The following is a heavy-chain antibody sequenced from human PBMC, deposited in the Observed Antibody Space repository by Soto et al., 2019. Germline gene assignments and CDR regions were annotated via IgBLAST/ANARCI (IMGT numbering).Heavy chain of an antibody. CDR2: FDPEDGET. CDR1: GYTLTELS. J-gene: IGHJ4*02. D-gene: IGHD3-16*02. CDR3: ATDRRHGDYDYIWGSYRPVIY. V-gene: IGHV1-24*01. Sequence: GASVKVSCKVSGYTLTELSMHWVRQAPGKGLEWMGGFDPEDGETIYAQKFQGRVTMTEDTSTDTAYMELSSLRSEDTAVYYCATDRRHGDYDYIWGSYRPVIYWGQGTLVTVSS.